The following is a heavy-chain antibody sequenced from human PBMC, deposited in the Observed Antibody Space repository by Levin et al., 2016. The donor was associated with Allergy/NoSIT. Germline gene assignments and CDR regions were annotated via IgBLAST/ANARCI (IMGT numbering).Heavy chain of an antibody. CDR2: ISSSSSYI. CDR3: ARATSDYGDYDNAFDI. D-gene: IGHD4-17*01. Sequence: VRQAPGKGLDGVSSISSSSSYIYYADSVKGRFTISRDNAKNSLYLQMNSLRAEDTAVYYCARATSDYGDYDNAFDIWGQGTMVTVSS. J-gene: IGHJ3*02. V-gene: IGHV3-21*01.